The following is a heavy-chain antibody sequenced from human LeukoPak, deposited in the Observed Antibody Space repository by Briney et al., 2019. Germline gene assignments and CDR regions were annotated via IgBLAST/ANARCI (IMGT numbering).Heavy chain of an antibody. CDR1: GFTFSTYA. D-gene: IGHD2-2*01. CDR3: AKGHHRYCGSTNCYGRFDH. V-gene: IGHV3-23*01. J-gene: IGHJ5*02. Sequence: PGGSRRLSCVASGFTFSTYAMSWVRQAPGKGLEWVSAIGASGDSTYYADSVKGRFTISRDNSKNTLFLQVDSLRVEDTGIYYCAKGHHRYCGSTNCYGRFDHWGQGTLVTVSS. CDR2: IGASGDST.